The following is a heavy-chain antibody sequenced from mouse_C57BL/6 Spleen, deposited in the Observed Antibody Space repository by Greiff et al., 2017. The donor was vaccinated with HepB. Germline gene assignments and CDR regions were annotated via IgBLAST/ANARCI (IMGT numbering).Heavy chain of an antibody. CDR2: IDPNSGGT. Sequence: QVHVKQSGAELVKPGASVKLSCKASGYTFTSYWMHWVKQRPGRGLEWIGRIDPNSGGTKYNEKFKSKATLTVDKPSSTAYMQLSSLTSEDSAVYYCARGDYGNYNYAMDYWGQGTSVTVSS. V-gene: IGHV1-72*01. CDR1: GYTFTSYW. CDR3: ARGDYGNYNYAMDY. J-gene: IGHJ4*01. D-gene: IGHD2-1*01.